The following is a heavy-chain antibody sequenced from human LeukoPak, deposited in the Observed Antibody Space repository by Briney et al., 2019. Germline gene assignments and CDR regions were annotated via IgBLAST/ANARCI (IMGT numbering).Heavy chain of an antibody. D-gene: IGHD5-18*01. CDR3: ARDSGDTAMAAFFDI. Sequence: GGSLRLSCAASGFTFSSYWMSWVRQAPGKGLEWVANIKQDGSEKYYVDSVKGRFTISRDNAKNSLYLQMNSLRAEDTAVYYCARDSGDTAMAAFFDIWGQGTMVTVSS. V-gene: IGHV3-7*01. J-gene: IGHJ3*02. CDR1: GFTFSSYW. CDR2: IKQDGSEK.